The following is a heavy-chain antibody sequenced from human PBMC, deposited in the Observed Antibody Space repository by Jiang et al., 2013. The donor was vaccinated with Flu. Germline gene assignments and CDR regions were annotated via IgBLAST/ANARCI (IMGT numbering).Heavy chain of an antibody. CDR2: INTNTGNP. V-gene: IGHV7-4-1*02. CDR3: ARDQDIVVVPASAIPWGFDP. CDR1: GYTFTSYA. J-gene: IGHJ5*02. Sequence: QSGSELKKPGASVKVSCKASGYTFTSYAMNWVRQAPGQGLEWMGWINTNTGNPTYAQGFTGRFVFSLDTSVSTAYLQISSLKAEDTAVYYCARDQDIVVVPASAIPWGFDPWGQGTLVTVSS. D-gene: IGHD2-2*01.